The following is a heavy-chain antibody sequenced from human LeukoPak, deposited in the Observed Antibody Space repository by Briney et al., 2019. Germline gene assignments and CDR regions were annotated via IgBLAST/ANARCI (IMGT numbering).Heavy chain of an antibody. D-gene: IGHD2-2*01. CDR1: GYTFTDYY. J-gene: IGHJ4*02. CDR2: INPNDGDT. Sequence: ASVKVSCKASGYTFTDYYMHWVRQAPGQGFEWMGWINPNDGDTNYAQKFQGRVTMTRDTSISTAHMEVSRLRSDDTAVYYCARANFLYCSSSTCLFDHWGQGTLVTVSS. V-gene: IGHV1-2*02. CDR3: ARANFLYCSSSTCLFDH.